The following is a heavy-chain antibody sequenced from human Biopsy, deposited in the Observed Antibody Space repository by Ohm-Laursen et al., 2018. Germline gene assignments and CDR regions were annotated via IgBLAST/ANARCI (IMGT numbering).Heavy chain of an antibody. J-gene: IGHJ4*02. V-gene: IGHV4-59*11. CDR1: GGSFTGHY. CDR2: ISYTGYT. Sequence: TLSLTCTVSGGSFTGHYWSWIRQPPGKGLEWIGHISYTGYTSYNASLKSRATISVDTSRNHFSLRLSSLTAADTAVYYCARGSNDFGGLYFPRWGQGTLLTVSS. CDR3: ARGSNDFGGLYFPR. D-gene: IGHD4-23*01.